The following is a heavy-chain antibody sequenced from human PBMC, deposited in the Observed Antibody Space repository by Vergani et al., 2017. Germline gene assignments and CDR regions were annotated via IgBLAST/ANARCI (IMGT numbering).Heavy chain of an antibody. V-gene: IGHV3-21*01. D-gene: IGHD3-16*01. CDR1: GFTFSSYS. Sequence: EVQLVESGGGLVKPGGSLRLSCAASGFTFSSYSMNWVRQAPGKGLEWVSSISSSSSYIYYADSVKGRFTISRDNAKNSLYLQMNSLIAEDTAVYYCAVTYYDYVWGSSPPDYWGQGTLVTVSS. CDR2: ISSSSSYI. CDR3: AVTYYDYVWGSSPPDY. J-gene: IGHJ4*02.